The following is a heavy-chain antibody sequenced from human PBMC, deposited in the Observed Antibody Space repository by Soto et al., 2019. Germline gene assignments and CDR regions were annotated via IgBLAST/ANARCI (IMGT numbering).Heavy chain of an antibody. V-gene: IGHV4-30-4*01. J-gene: IGHJ5*02. CDR1: GGCIRSGDYY. D-gene: IGHD2-8*01. CDR3: AREWTSNGVRKNWFDP. CDR2: IYYSGST. Sequence: SETLALTCTVSGGCIRSGDYYWCWIRQPPGKGLEWIGYIYYSGSTYYNPSLKSRVTISVDTSKNQFSLKLSSVTAADTAVYYCAREWTSNGVRKNWFDPWAQGTLVTVSS.